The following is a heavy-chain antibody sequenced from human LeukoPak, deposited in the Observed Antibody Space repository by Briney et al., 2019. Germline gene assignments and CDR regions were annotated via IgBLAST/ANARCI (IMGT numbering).Heavy chain of an antibody. Sequence: SETPSLTCTVSGGSMSSYYWSWIRQPPGKGLEWIGSIYYSGSTNYNPSLKSRVTISVDTSKNQFSLKLSSVTAADTAVYYCARDRLYCSGSSCHRGFDYWGQGTLVTVSS. CDR1: GGSMSSYY. V-gene: IGHV4-59*01. CDR3: ARDRLYCSGSSCHRGFDY. J-gene: IGHJ4*02. D-gene: IGHD2-15*01. CDR2: IYYSGST.